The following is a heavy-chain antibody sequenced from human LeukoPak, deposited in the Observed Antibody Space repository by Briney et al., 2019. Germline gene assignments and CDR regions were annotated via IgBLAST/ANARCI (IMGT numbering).Heavy chain of an antibody. D-gene: IGHD6-6*01. V-gene: IGHV4-61*02. CDR2: IYTSGIT. J-gene: IGHJ3*02. CDR1: GGLIGSGFY. CDR3: ARVPGVRSSSIVHGFDT. Sequence: PSETLSLTCTVSGGLIGSGFYWSWIRPPAGKGLEWIGRIYTSGITNYNPYLKSRVTISADTSKNQFFLKLSSVTAADTAVYYCARVPGVRSSSIVHGFDTWGQGTSVTVSS.